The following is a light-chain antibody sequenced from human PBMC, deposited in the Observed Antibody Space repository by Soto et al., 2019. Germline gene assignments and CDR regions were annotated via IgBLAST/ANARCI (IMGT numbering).Light chain of an antibody. CDR3: QQYYNWPPYT. CDR1: QSVDTN. J-gene: IGKJ2*01. CDR2: SAS. Sequence: EVVMTQSPATLSVSPGDRATLSCRASQSVDTNVVWYQQKPGQPPRLLVHSASNRATGVPARFTGIGSGTDFTLTISGLQSDDFAIYYCQQYYNWPPYTFGQGTRLQIK. V-gene: IGKV3-15*01.